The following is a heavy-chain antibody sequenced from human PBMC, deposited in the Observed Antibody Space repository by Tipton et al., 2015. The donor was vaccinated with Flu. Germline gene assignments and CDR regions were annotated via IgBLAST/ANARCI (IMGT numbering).Heavy chain of an antibody. CDR3: ARGPRWELLGVPWAYYFDY. Sequence: SLRLSCAASGFTFSSYSMNWVRQTPGKGLEWVSSISSTSSYIYYADSLKGRFTISRDNAKNSLYLQMNSLRAEDTAVYYCARGPRWELLGVPWAYYFDYWGQGTLVTVSS. CDR2: ISSTSSYI. J-gene: IGHJ4*02. CDR1: GFTFSSYS. V-gene: IGHV3-21*01. D-gene: IGHD1-26*01.